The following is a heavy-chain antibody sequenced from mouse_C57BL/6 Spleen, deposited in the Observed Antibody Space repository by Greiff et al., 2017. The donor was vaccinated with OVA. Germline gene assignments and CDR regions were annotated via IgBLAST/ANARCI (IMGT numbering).Heavy chain of an antibody. CDR2: IHPNSGST. CDR3: ARRGELGQCYFDY. V-gene: IGHV1-64*01. CDR1: GYTFTSYW. J-gene: IGHJ2*01. D-gene: IGHD3-3*01. Sequence: QVQLQQPGAELVKPGASVKLSCKASGYTFTSYWMHWVKQRPGQGLEWIGMIHPNSGSTNYNEKFKSKATLTVDKSSSTAYMQLSSLTSEDSAVYYYARRGELGQCYFDYWGQGTTLTVSS.